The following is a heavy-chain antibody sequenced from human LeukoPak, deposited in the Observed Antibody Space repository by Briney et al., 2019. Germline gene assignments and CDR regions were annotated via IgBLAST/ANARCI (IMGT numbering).Heavy chain of an antibody. Sequence: GGSLRLSCAASGFTFSDYYMSWIRQAPGKGLEWVSSLSSSSSYIDYADSVKGRFTISRDNAKNSLYLQMNSLRVEDTAVYYCATLSVVVLPAELNWGQGTLVTVSS. J-gene: IGHJ4*02. CDR1: GFTFSDYY. V-gene: IGHV3-11*03. D-gene: IGHD2-15*01. CDR3: ATLSVVVLPAELN. CDR2: LSSSSSYI.